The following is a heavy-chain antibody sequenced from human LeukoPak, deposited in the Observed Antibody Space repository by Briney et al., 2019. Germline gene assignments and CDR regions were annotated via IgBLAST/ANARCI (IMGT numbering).Heavy chain of an antibody. D-gene: IGHD1-14*01. CDR2: IKQDGTEK. CDR1: GFTFSSYW. Sequence: PGGSLRLSCAASGFTFSSYWMNWVRQAPGKGLEWVANIKQDGTEKYYVDSVKGRFTISRDNAKNSLYLQMNSLRAEDTAVYYCARDRGATDFDYWGQGTPVTVSS. CDR3: ARDRGATDFDY. V-gene: IGHV3-7*01. J-gene: IGHJ4*02.